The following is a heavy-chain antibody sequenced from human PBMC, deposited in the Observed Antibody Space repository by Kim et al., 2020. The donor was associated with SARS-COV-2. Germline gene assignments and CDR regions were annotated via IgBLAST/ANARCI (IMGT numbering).Heavy chain of an antibody. CDR3: ARENVYYYDKLTEGGGFWFDP. CDR2: IYYSGST. CDR1: GGSISSYY. J-gene: IGHJ5*02. D-gene: IGHD3-22*01. V-gene: IGHV4-59*13. Sequence: SETLSLTCTVSGGSISSYYWSWIRQPPGKGLEWIGYIYYSGSTNYNPSLKSRVTISVDTSKNQFSLKLSSVTAADTAVYYCARENVYYYDKLTEGGGFWFDPWGQGTLVTVSS.